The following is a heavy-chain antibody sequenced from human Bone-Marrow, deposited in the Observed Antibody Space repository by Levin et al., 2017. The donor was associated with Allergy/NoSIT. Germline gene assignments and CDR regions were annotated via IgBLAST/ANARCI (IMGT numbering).Heavy chain of an antibody. D-gene: IGHD6-19*01. V-gene: IGHV3-23*01. CDR1: GFTFGSYV. CDR3: AKALSSGWLRANFFDC. CDR2: ISGNGGIT. J-gene: IGHJ4*02. Sequence: GGSLRLSCEGSGFTFGSYVMRWVRQAPGKGLEWVSGISGNGGITDYAESVKGRFTVSRDNSKNTVYLQMSSLSVEDTAAYYCAKALSSGWLRANFFDCWGQGSLVTVSS.